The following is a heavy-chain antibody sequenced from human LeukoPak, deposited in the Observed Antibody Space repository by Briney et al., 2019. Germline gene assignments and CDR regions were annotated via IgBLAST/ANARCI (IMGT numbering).Heavy chain of an antibody. CDR1: SGSISRYY. Sequence: KPSETLSLICSVSSGSISRYYWSWIRQPPGKPLEEIGFISHSGYTSYNPSLKSRVSISVDSSKSQFSLKLGSVTAADTAFYYCARGYNQNGGMYFDYWGQGILVTVSS. J-gene: IGHJ4*02. CDR3: ARGYNQNGGMYFDY. D-gene: IGHD1-14*01. V-gene: IGHV4-59*01. CDR2: ISHSGYT.